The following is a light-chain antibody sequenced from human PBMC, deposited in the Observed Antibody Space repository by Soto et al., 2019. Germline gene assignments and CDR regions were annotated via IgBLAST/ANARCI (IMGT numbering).Light chain of an antibody. Sequence: QSVLTXPPSVSAAPGQKVIISCSGSSSNIGNNYVSWYQQLPGTAPKLLIYENNKRPSGIPDRFSGSKSGTSATLGITGLQTGDEADYYCGTWDSSLSVYVFGTGTKVTVL. CDR1: SSNIGNNY. CDR3: GTWDSSLSVYV. J-gene: IGLJ1*01. CDR2: ENN. V-gene: IGLV1-51*02.